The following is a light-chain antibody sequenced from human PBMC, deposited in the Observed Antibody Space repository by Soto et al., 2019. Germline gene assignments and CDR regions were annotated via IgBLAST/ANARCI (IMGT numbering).Light chain of an antibody. J-gene: IGKJ4*01. CDR1: QGIGND. CDR2: AAS. Sequence: AIQMTQSPSSLSASVGDRVTITCRASQGIGNDLAWYQQKPGKAPKLLIYAASILQSGVPSRFSGNGSGTDFTLTISSLQPGDLASYYCLQDFHFPLSFGGGTKVEIK. CDR3: LQDFHFPLS. V-gene: IGKV1-6*02.